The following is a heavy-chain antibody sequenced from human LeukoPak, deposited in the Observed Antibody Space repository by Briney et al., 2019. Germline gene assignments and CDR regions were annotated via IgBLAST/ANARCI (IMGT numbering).Heavy chain of an antibody. V-gene: IGHV1-8*01. CDR1: GYTFTSYD. Sequence: ASVKVSCKASGYTFTSYDINWVRQATGQGLEWMGWMNPNSGNTGYAQKFQGRVTMTRNTSISTAYMELSSLRSEDTAVYYCARGFRRGQWLVAYYYYGMDVWGQGTTVTVSS. J-gene: IGHJ6*02. D-gene: IGHD6-19*01. CDR3: ARGFRRGQWLVAYYYYGMDV. CDR2: MNPNSGNT.